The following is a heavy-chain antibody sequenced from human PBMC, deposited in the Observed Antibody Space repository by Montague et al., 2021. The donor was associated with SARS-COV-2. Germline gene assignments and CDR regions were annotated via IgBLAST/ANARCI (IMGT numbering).Heavy chain of an antibody. CDR1: GFSLSTSGMC. D-gene: IGHD3-9*01. V-gene: IGHV2-70*01. CDR2: IDWGDDK. Sequence: PALVKPTQTLTLTCTFSGFSLSTSGMCVSWIRQPPGKALEWLALIDWGDDKYYSTSLKTRLTISKDTSKNQVVLTMTNMDPVDTATYYCARIRDYDILTGSYSGLDYWGQGTLVTVSS. J-gene: IGHJ4*02. CDR3: ARIRDYDILTGSYSGLDY.